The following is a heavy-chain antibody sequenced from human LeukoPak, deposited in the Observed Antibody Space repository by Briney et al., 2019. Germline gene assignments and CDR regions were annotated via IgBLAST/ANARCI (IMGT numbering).Heavy chain of an antibody. CDR1: GNSISSNSAA. CDR2: TYYRSTWYN. V-gene: IGHV6-1*01. Sequence: SQTLSLTCALSGNSISSNSAAWNWIRQSPSRGLEWLGRTYYRSTWYNDYAISVKSRITITPDTSKNQFSLQLNSVTPEDTAVYFCARGDGYNSGAFDSWGQGTLLTVSS. D-gene: IGHD5-24*01. CDR3: ARGDGYNSGAFDS. J-gene: IGHJ4*02.